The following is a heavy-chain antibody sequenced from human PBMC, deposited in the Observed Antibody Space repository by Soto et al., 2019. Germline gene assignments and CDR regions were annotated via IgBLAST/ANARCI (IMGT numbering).Heavy chain of an antibody. V-gene: IGHV3-30*03. CDR3: ARDYTGPALAVTTTRYWFDP. D-gene: IGHD6-19*01. CDR1: GFNFSYYG. Sequence: GGSLRLSCAASGFNFSYYGMHWVRQAPGKGLEWVAVVSDDGSKKFYADSVEGRFTIHRDNSKKTVSLQMDSLRSEDTAVYYCARDYTGPALAVTTTRYWFDPWGQGTLVTVSS. CDR2: VSDDGSKK. J-gene: IGHJ5*02.